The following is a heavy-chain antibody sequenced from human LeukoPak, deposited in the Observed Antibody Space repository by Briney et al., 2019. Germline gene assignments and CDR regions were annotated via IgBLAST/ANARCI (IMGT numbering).Heavy chain of an antibody. CDR1: GFSVSHNY. V-gene: IGHV3-21*01. CDR3: ARVGPNCSGGSCYYYYYGMDV. J-gene: IGHJ6*02. CDR2: ISSDSSYI. Sequence: GGSLRLSCLVSGFSVSHNYVSWVRQAPGKGLEWVSSISSDSSYIYYADSVKGRFTISRDNAKNSLYLQMNSLRAEDTAVYYCARVGPNCSGGSCYYYYYGMDVWGQGTTVTVSS. D-gene: IGHD2-15*01.